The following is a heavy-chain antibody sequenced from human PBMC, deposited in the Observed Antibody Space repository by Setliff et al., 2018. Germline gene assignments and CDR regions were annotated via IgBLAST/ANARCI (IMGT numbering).Heavy chain of an antibody. CDR2: LYYTGAT. Sequence: SETLSLTCTVSDGSISTTNYFWGWIRQPPGGGLEWIGILYYTGATYYNPSLKSRVTISVDTPNNQFSLKLSSVTAADTAVFYCARGYAARVGFGNWFDPWGQGTLVTVSS. CDR1: DGSISTTNYF. CDR3: ARGYAARVGFGNWFDP. V-gene: IGHV4-39*07. D-gene: IGHD6-6*01. J-gene: IGHJ5*02.